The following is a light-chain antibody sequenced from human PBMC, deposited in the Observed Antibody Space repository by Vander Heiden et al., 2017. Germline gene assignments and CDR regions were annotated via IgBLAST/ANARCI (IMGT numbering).Light chain of an antibody. V-gene: IGKV3D-15*01. CDR2: GAS. Sequence: EIVMTQSPATLSLSPGETATPSCRASQSVSSNLAWYQQKPGQPPRLLIYGASTSAAGIPARFSGSGSGTEFTLTISSLQSEDFAGYYCQQYNTWPPLSFGGGTTVEIK. CDR1: QSVSSN. CDR3: QQYNTWPPLS. J-gene: IGKJ4*01.